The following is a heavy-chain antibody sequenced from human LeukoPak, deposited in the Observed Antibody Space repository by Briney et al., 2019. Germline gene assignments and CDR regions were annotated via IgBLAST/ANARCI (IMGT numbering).Heavy chain of an antibody. CDR1: GFTFSNYG. D-gene: IGHD2-15*01. J-gene: IGHJ4*02. Sequence: QPGRSLRLSCAASGFTFSNYGVHWVRQAPGKGLEWVAVIWFDGSKKYYADSVKGRFTISRDTSKSTLYLQMDSLRAEDTAVYYCARDASHYSLDFWGQGTLVTVSS. CDR2: IWFDGSKK. V-gene: IGHV3-33*01. CDR3: ARDASHYSLDF.